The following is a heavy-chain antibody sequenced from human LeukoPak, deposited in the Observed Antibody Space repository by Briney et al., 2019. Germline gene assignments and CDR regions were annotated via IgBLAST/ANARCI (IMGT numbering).Heavy chain of an antibody. CDR3: AKLRGLSSSSENNWFDP. CDR2: ISGSGDAT. V-gene: IGHV3-23*01. Sequence: GGSLRLSCVASGFTFTSYGMSWVRQAPGKRLEWVSGISGSGDATYYADSVKGRFTISRDNSKNTLYLQMSSLRAEETAVYYCAKLRGLSSSSENNWFDPWGQGTLVTVSS. D-gene: IGHD6-6*01. CDR1: GFTFTSYG. J-gene: IGHJ5*02.